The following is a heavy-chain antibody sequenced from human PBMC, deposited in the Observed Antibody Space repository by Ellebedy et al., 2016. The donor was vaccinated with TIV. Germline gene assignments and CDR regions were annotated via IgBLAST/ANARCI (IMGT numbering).Heavy chain of an antibody. CDR2: INAGNGNT. Sequence: ASVKVSXXASGYTFTGYYMHWVRQAPGQRLEWMGWINAGNGNTKYSQKFQGRVTITRDTSASTAYMELSSLRSEDTAVYYCARSSSTSCYPCAIDYWGQGTLVTVSS. CDR3: ARSSSTSCYPCAIDY. J-gene: IGHJ4*02. CDR1: GYTFTGYY. V-gene: IGHV1-3*01. D-gene: IGHD2-2*01.